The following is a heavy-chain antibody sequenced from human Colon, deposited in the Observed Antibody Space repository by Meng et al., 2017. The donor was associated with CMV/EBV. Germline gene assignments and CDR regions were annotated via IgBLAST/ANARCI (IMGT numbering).Heavy chain of an antibody. Sequence: GESLKISCEASKFTFSTYTMSWVRQAPGKGLEWVSMIYSESNGSSTYYGDSVKVRFTISRDKSKNMLYLQMNNLRAEDTAVYYCAKIPTSSLPDYWGQGTLVTVSS. J-gene: IGHJ4*02. V-gene: IGHV3-23*03. CDR3: AKIPTSSLPDY. CDR2: IYSESNGSST. CDR1: KFTFSTYT.